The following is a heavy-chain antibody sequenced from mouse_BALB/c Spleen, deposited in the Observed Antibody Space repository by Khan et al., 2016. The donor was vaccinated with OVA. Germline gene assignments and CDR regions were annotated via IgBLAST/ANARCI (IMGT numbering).Heavy chain of an antibody. CDR1: GYTFTSYW. V-gene: IGHV1-7*01. CDR3: ARGGGSSGYSDY. D-gene: IGHD3-1*01. Sequence: VQLKQSGAELAKPGASVKMSCKASGYTFTSYWMHWVKQRPGQGLEWIGYINPSTGYTEYNQKFKDKAPLTADKSSSTAYMQLSSLTSEDSAVYYCARGGGSSGYSDYWGQGTTLTVSS. CDR2: INPSTGYT. J-gene: IGHJ2*01.